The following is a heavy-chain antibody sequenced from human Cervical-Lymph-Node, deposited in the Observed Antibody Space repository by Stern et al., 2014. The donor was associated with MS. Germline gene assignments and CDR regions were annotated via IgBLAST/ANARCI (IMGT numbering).Heavy chain of an antibody. CDR1: GFTLSSYW. V-gene: IGHV3-74*01. CDR2: INNDGSDT. J-gene: IGHJ6*02. D-gene: IGHD3-16*01. CDR3: ARGGFGHAMDV. Sequence: EVQLVESGGGLVQPGGSLRLSCAASGFTLSSYWMHWVRPAPGQGLVWVSYINNDGSDTNYADSVKGRFTVSRDNAKNTLYLQMNSLRAEDTAVYYCARGGFGHAMDVWGQGTAVTVSS.